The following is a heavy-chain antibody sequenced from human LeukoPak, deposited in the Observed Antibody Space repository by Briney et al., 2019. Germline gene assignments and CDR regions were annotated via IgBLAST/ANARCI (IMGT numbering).Heavy chain of an antibody. CDR1: GGSISSSSYY. J-gene: IGHJ3*02. Sequence: PSETLSLTCTVSGGSISSSSYYWGWIRQPPGKGLEWIGIIYYSGITYYSASLKSRVTISVDTSKKQLSLKLSSVTAADTAVYYCARHSYSEYSSGWYEDAFDIWGQGTMVTVSS. CDR3: ARHSYSEYSSGWYEDAFDI. D-gene: IGHD6-19*01. CDR2: IYYSGIT. V-gene: IGHV4-39*01.